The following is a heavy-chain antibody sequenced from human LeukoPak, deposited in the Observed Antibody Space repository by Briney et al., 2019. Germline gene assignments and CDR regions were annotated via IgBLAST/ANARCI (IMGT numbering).Heavy chain of an antibody. V-gene: IGHV3-23*01. CDR3: AREITMVRGAPAYGMDV. CDR2: ISGSGGST. CDR1: GFTFSSYA. D-gene: IGHD3-10*01. Sequence: GGSLRLSCAASGFTFSSYAMSWVRQAPGKGLEWVSAISGSGGSTYYADSVKGRFTISRDNSKNTLYLQMNSLRAEDTAVYYCAREITMVRGAPAYGMDVWGQGTTVTVSS. J-gene: IGHJ6*02.